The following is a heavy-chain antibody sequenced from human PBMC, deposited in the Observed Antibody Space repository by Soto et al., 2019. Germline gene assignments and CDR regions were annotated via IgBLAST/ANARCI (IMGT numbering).Heavy chain of an antibody. CDR2: ISSTSSYI. CDR1: GFSFNTYS. V-gene: IGHV3-21*02. CDR3: ARDSGNFDY. Sequence: EVQVVESGGGLVKPGGSLRLSCAASGFSFNTYSMNWVRQAPGKGLEWVASISSTSSYIYYADSVKGRFTISRDNAKNSLYLQMNSLRVEDTAIYYCARDSGNFDYWGQGTLVTVSS. D-gene: IGHD6-25*01. J-gene: IGHJ4*02.